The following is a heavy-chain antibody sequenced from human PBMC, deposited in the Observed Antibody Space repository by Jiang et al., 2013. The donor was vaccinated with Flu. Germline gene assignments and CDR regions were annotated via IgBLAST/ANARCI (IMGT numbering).Heavy chain of an antibody. Sequence: VQLVESGAELKKPGSSVKVSCKTSGDTFSNAISWVRQAPGQGLEWMGGIIPIFDTTDYAQKFQGRVTITVDKSTSTAYMELSGLRSEDTAVYYCAKDISGYSYGYILYWGREPGHRLL. CDR3: AKDISGYSYGYILY. V-gene: IGHV1-69*06. CDR2: IIPIFDTT. D-gene: IGHD5-18*01. CDR1: GDTFSNA. J-gene: IGHJ4*03.